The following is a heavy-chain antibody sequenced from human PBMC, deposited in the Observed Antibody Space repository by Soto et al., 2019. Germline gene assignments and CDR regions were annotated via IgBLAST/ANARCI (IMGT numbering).Heavy chain of an antibody. D-gene: IGHD2-2*01. V-gene: IGHV3-33*01. J-gene: IGHJ4*02. Sequence: LRLSCAASRFTFSSYGMHWVRQAPGKGLEWVAVVWYDGNIKYYADTVKGRFTISRDNSKNTLYLQMDSLRVEDTAVYYCASSNTRSRDVDYWGQGTLVTVSS. CDR1: RFTFSSYG. CDR3: ASSNTRSRDVDY. CDR2: VWYDGNIK.